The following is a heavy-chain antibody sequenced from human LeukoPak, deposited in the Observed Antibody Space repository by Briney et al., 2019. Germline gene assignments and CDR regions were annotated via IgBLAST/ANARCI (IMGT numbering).Heavy chain of an antibody. V-gene: IGHV4-31*03. CDR2: IYHSGTT. CDR1: GDSISSGVHY. J-gene: IGHJ4*02. CDR3: ARASDSSGFYAEYYFDT. D-gene: IGHD3-22*01. Sequence: PSQTLSLTCNVSGDSISSGVHYWSWIRHHPAKGLEWIGYIYHSGTTFYNSVHRSRVTISVDRSNNQFSLKLSSVTAADTAVYYCARASDSSGFYAEYYFDTWGQGIVVTVSS.